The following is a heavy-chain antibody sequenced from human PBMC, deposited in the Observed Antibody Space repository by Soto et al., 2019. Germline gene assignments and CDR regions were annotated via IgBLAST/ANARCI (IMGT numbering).Heavy chain of an antibody. CDR1: GGSISRVNYC. D-gene: IGHD7-27*01. CDR3: ARGPSGDKVDY. V-gene: IGHV4-30-4*01. J-gene: IGHJ4*02. CDR2: IDNGGST. Sequence: QVQLQESGPGLVKPSQTLSLTCTVSGGSISRVNYCWSWIRQLPDKGLEWIGHIDNGGSTYNNPSLTRRVTISVDTSENQFSLQLSSVSAADTAVYYCARGPSGDKVDYWGQGTLVTVSS.